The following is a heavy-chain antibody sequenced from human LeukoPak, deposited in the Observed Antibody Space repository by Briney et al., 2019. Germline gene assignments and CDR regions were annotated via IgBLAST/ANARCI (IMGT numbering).Heavy chain of an antibody. CDR1: GYTFTSYG. CDR3: ARDEGSILWFGEFSYYYYGMDV. J-gene: IGHJ6*02. Sequence: GASVKVSCKASGYTFTSYGISWVRQAPGQGLEWMGWISAYNGNTNYAQKLQGRVTMTTDTSTSTAYMELRSLRSDGTAVYYCARDEGSILWFGEFSYYYYGMDVWGQGTTVTVSS. CDR2: ISAYNGNT. V-gene: IGHV1-18*01. D-gene: IGHD3-10*01.